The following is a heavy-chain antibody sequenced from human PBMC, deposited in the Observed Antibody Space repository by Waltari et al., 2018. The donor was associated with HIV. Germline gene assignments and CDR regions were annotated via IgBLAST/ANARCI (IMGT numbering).Heavy chain of an antibody. CDR2: KGYEGSRQ. V-gene: IGHV3-30-3*01. J-gene: IGHJ4*02. D-gene: IGHD5-12*01. Sequence: QVHLVESGGGVVQPGRSLRLSCAASGYIFTYYALHWVRQAPGKGLGWVGFKGYEGSRQQYADSVRGRFTISRDDFKNTLYLQMNSLRPGDTAVYYCARESKYSHKYYPFEYWGQGTLVSVSS. CDR1: GYIFTYYA. CDR3: ARESKYSHKYYPFEY.